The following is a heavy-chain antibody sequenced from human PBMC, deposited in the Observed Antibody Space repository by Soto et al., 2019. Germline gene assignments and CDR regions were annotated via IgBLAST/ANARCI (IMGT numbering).Heavy chain of an antibody. V-gene: IGHV4-34*01. J-gene: IGHJ4*02. CDR1: GGSFSGYY. Sequence: SETLSLTCAVYGGSFSGYYWSWIRQPPGKGLEWIGEINHSGSTNYNPSLRSRVTISVDTSKNQFSLKLSSVTAADTAVYYCARGKLSDYVWGSYRYHFDYWGQGTVVTVSS. CDR3: ARGKLSDYVWGSYRYHFDY. CDR2: INHSGST. D-gene: IGHD3-16*02.